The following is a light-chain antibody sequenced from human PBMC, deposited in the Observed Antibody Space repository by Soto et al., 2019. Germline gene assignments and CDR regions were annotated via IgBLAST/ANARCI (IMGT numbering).Light chain of an antibody. CDR2: DAS. CDR1: QSISSW. V-gene: IGKV1-5*01. Sequence: DIQMTQSPSTLSASVGDRVTITCRASQSISSWLAWYQQKPGKAPKLLIYDASSLESGVPSRFSGSGSGTESTLTISSLKPDDFATYYCQQYNSYWTFGQGTKLDIK. J-gene: IGKJ1*01. CDR3: QQYNSYWT.